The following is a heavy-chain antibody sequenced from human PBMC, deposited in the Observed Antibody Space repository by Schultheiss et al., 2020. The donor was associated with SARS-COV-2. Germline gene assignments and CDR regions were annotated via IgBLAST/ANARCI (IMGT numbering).Heavy chain of an antibody. CDR3: ARVSREAGTSSDYYYYYGMDV. CDR2: IYYSGST. Sequence: SETLSLTCTVSGGSISSADYYWSWIRQHPGKGLEWIGYIYYSGSTYYNPSLKSRVTISVDTSKNQFSLKLSSVTAADTAVYYCARVSREAGTSSDYYYYYGMDVWGQGTTVTVSS. J-gene: IGHJ6*02. D-gene: IGHD2-2*01. CDR1: GGSISSADYY. V-gene: IGHV4-31*03.